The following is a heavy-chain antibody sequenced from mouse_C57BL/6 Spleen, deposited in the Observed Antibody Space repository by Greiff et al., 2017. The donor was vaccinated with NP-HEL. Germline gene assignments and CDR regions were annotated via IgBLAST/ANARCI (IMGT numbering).Heavy chain of an antibody. CDR3: ARQDLIYDGYYVFAY. V-gene: IGHV4-1*01. J-gene: IGHJ3*01. Sequence: DKFIISRDNAKNTLYLQMSKVRSEDTALYYCARQDLIYDGYYVFAYWGQGTLVTVSA. D-gene: IGHD2-3*01.